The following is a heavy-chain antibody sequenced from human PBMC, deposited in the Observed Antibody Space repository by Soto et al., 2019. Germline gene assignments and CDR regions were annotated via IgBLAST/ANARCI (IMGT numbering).Heavy chain of an antibody. Sequence: QVTLKESGPVLVKPTETLTLTCTVSGFSLTNARMGVSWIRQPPGKALEWLTHIFSNDEKSYSTSLKNRLTISKDTAKSQVVLIMTDMDPVDTATYYCARIRYGAYVHWNFDLWGRCTLVAVSS. D-gene: IGHD4-17*01. J-gene: IGHJ2*01. CDR2: IFSNDEK. CDR1: GFSLTNARMG. V-gene: IGHV2-26*01. CDR3: ARIRYGAYVHWNFDL.